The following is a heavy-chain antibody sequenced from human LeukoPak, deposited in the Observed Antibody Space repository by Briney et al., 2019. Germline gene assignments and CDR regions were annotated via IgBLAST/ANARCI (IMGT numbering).Heavy chain of an antibody. Sequence: MASETLSLTCTVSGGSISSYYWSWIRQPPGKGLEWIGYIYYSGSTNYNPSLKSRVTISVDTSKNQFSLKLSSVTAADTAVYYCARDGEYSSGWDRRGAFDIWGQGTMVTVSS. CDR2: IYYSGST. CDR1: GGSISSYY. CDR3: ARDGEYSSGWDRRGAFDI. D-gene: IGHD6-19*01. J-gene: IGHJ3*02. V-gene: IGHV4-59*01.